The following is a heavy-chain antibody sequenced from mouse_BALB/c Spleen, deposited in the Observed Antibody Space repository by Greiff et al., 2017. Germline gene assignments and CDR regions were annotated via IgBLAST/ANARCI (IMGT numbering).Heavy chain of an antibody. J-gene: IGHJ3*01. CDR1: GFSLTSYG. D-gene: IGHD2-1*01. CDR2: IWAGGST. CDR3: AREGYYGSPWFAY. V-gene: IGHV2-9*02. Sequence: VMLVESGPGLVAPSQSLSITCTVSGFSLTSYGVHWVRQPPGKGLEWLGVIWAGGSTNYNSALMSRLSISKDNSKSQVFLKMNSLQTDDTAMYYCAREGYYGSPWFAYWGQGTLVTVSA.